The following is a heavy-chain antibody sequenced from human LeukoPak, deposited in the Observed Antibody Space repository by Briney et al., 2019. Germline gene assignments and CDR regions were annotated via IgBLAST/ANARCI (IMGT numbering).Heavy chain of an antibody. J-gene: IGHJ4*02. Sequence: ASVKVSCKASGYTFTGYYMHWVRQAPGQGPEWMGWINPNSGGTNYAQKFQGRVTMTRDTSISTAYMELSRLRSDDTAVYYCARGTRWLQPYYFDYWGQGTLVTVSS. D-gene: IGHD5-24*01. CDR2: INPNSGGT. CDR1: GYTFTGYY. V-gene: IGHV1-2*02. CDR3: ARGTRWLQPYYFDY.